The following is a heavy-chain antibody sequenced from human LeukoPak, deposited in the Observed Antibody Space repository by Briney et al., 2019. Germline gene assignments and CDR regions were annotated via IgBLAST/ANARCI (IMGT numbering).Heavy chain of an antibody. CDR2: IYYSGST. J-gene: IGHJ4*02. CDR1: GGSISSYY. Sequence: SETLSLTCTVSGGSISSYYWSWIRQPPGKGLEWIGYIYYSGSTNYNPSLKSRVTILVDTSRKQFSLKLNSVTAADTAVYYCARQGFGSSYFDYWGQGTLVTVSS. CDR3: ARQGFGSSYFDY. V-gene: IGHV4-59*08. D-gene: IGHD3-16*01.